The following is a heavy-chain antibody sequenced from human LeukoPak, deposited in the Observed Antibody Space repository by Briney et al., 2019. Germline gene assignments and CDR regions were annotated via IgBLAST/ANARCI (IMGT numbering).Heavy chain of an antibody. D-gene: IGHD3-16*02. CDR1: GFTFSSYW. CDR2: INSDGSST. Sequence: GGSLRLSCAASGFTFSSYWMHWVRQAPGKGLVWVSRINSDGSSTTYADSVKGRFTISRDNAKNTLYLQMNSLRAEDTAVYHCARLSRDGDAFDLWGQGTMVTVSS. V-gene: IGHV3-74*01. CDR3: ARLSRDGDAFDL. J-gene: IGHJ3*01.